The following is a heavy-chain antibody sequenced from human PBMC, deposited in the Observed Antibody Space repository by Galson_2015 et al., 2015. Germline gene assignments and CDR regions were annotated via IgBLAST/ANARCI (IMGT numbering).Heavy chain of an antibody. V-gene: IGHV1-24*01. J-gene: IGHJ5*02. CDR1: GYTLTELS. Sequence: SVKVSCKASGYTLTELSMHWVRQAPGKGLEWMGGFDPEDGETIYAQKFQGRVTMTEDTSTDTAYMELSSLRSEDTAVYYCPTLVEAYVADINGNWFAPWGQGTLVTVSS. CDR2: FDPEDGET. CDR3: PTLVEAYVADINGNWFAP. D-gene: IGHD2-15*01.